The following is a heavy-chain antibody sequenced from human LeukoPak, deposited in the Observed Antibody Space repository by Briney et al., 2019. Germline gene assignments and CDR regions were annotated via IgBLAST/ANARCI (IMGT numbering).Heavy chain of an antibody. CDR2: ISRSGEST. Sequence: SGGTLRHSCAASGFTFSGFAMSWIRQAPGKGLEWVSSISRSGESTFYADSVRGRFTISRDNSKNTVSLQMESLRAEDTALYYCAKDYAVGSIDYWGQGTLVTVSS. CDR3: AKDYAVGSIDY. V-gene: IGHV3-23*01. CDR1: GFTFSGFA. D-gene: IGHD3-16*01. J-gene: IGHJ4*02.